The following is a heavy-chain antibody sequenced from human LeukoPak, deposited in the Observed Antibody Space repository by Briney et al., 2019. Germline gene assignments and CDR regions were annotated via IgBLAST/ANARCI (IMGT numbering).Heavy chain of an antibody. CDR1: GYTFTSYG. J-gene: IGHJ4*02. D-gene: IGHD3-16*02. Sequence: ASVKVSCKASGYTFTSYGISWVRQAPGQGLEWMGWMNPNSGNTGYAQKFQGRVTMTRNTSISTAYMELSSLRSEDTAVYYCARGTGFLWGGVIVRYWGQGTLVTVSS. CDR2: MNPNSGNT. CDR3: ARGTGFLWGGVIVRY. V-gene: IGHV1-8*02.